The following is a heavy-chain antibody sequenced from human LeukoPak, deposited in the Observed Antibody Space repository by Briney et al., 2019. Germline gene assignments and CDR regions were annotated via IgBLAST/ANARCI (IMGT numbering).Heavy chain of an antibody. Sequence: ASVKVSCKASGYTFTGHYMHWVRQAPGQGLEWMGIINPSGGSTSYAQKFQGRVTMTRDTSTSTVYMELSSLRSEDTAVYYCARALLLRYAFDIWGQGTMVTVSS. CDR1: GYTFTGHY. V-gene: IGHV1-46*01. CDR2: INPSGGST. CDR3: ARALLLRYAFDI. J-gene: IGHJ3*02. D-gene: IGHD1-26*01.